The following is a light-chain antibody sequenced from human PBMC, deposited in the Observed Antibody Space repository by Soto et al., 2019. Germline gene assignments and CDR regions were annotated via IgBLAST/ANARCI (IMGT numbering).Light chain of an antibody. Sequence: QSVLTQPASVSGSPGQSITISCTGTSSDVGGYNYVSWYQQHPGKAPKFMIYDVSNRPSGVSNRSSGSKSGNTASLTISWLQAEYEADYYCCSYTTSNTRQIVFGTGTKVTVL. CDR3: CSYTTSNTRQIV. CDR2: DVS. CDR1: SSDVGGYNY. J-gene: IGLJ1*01. V-gene: IGLV2-14*01.